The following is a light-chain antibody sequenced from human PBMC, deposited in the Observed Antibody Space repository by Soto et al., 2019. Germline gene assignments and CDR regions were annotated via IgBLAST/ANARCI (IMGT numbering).Light chain of an antibody. J-gene: IGLJ1*01. CDR3: SSYASSSTYV. CDR1: NTDVGGYKY. CDR2: EFR. V-gene: IGLV2-14*01. Sequence: SVLTQPASVSGSPGQSITISCTGTNTDVGGYKYVSWYQHHPGKAPKLILYEFRNRPSGVSNRFSGSKSGNTASLTISGLQAEDEADYYCSSYASSSTYVFGTGTKVTVL.